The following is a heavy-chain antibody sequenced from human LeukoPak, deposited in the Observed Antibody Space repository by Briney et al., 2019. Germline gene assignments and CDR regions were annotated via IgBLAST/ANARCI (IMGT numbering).Heavy chain of an antibody. CDR1: GGSISRYY. D-gene: IGHD3-22*01. CDR3: ARDHGFKSSGYYYYYYMDV. Sequence: PSETLSLTCTVSGGSISRYYWSWVRQPAGQGLEWIGRTYTSGSTNYNPSPKSRVTMSVDTSKHQFSLKLSSVTAADTAVYYCARDHGFKSSGYYYYYYMDVWGKGTTVTVSS. CDR2: TYTSGST. J-gene: IGHJ6*03. V-gene: IGHV4-4*07.